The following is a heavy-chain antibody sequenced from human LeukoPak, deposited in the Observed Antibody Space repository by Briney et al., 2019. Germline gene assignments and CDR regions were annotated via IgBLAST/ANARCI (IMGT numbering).Heavy chain of an antibody. CDR3: ASGTTIYYYYMDV. D-gene: IGHD1-1*01. CDR1: GGTFSSYA. Sequence: ASVKVSCKASGGTFSSYAISWVRQASGQGLEWMGGIIPIFGTANYAQKFQGRVTITADESTSTAYMELSSLRSEDTAVYYCASGTTIYYYYMDVWGKGTTVTVSS. V-gene: IGHV1-69*13. CDR2: IIPIFGTA. J-gene: IGHJ6*03.